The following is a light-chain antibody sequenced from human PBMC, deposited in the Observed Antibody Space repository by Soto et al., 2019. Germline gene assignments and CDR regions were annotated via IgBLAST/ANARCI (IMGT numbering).Light chain of an antibody. CDR1: SSNIGNNY. Sequence: QSVLTQPPSVSAAPGQKVTISCSGSSSNIGNNYVSWYQQLPGTAPKLLIYDNNKRPSGIPDRFSGSKSGTSATLGISGLQTGDEADYYCGSWDTSLSGIIFGGRTKLTVL. J-gene: IGLJ2*01. CDR3: GSWDTSLSGII. V-gene: IGLV1-51*01. CDR2: DNN.